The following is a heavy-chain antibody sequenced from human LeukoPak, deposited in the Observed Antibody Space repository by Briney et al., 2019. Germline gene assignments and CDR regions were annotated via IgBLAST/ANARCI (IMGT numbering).Heavy chain of an antibody. Sequence: ASVKVSCKASGYTFTDSYMHWVRQAPGQGLEWMGWINPNSGGTNYAQKFQGRVTMTRDTSITTAYMDLSRLRSDDTAVYYCARGSDYGDPPFFDPWGQGTLVTVSS. D-gene: IGHD4-17*01. CDR3: ARGSDYGDPPFFDP. V-gene: IGHV1-2*02. CDR2: INPNSGGT. J-gene: IGHJ5*02. CDR1: GYTFTDSY.